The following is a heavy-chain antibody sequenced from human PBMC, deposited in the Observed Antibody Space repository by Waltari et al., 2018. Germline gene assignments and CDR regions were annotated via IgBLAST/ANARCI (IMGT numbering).Heavy chain of an antibody. D-gene: IGHD5-12*01. V-gene: IGHV1-69*08. CDR2: IIPIFGTA. CDR1: GGAFSSYP. Sequence: QVQVVQSGAEVKKPGSAVKVSCQGSGGAFSSYPLSWVRQAPGQGLEWMGRIIPIFGTANYAQKFQGRVTMTADKSTSTAYMELSSLRSEDTAVYYCARGGEMATEYFQHWGQCTLVTVSS. J-gene: IGHJ1*01. CDR3: ARGGEMATEYFQH.